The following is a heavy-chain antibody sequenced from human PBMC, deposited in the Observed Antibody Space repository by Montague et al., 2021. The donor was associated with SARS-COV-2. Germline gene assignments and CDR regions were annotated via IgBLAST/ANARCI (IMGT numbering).Heavy chain of an antibody. Sequence: PALVKPTQTLTLTCTFSGFSLSTSGMCVSWIRQPPGKALEWLARXDWDDDKYYSTSLKTRLTISKDTSKNQVVLTMTNMDPVDTATYYCAHRRGLLLSDAFDIWGQGTMVTVSS. CDR1: GFSLSTSGMC. J-gene: IGHJ3*02. V-gene: IGHV2-70*12. CDR3: AHRRGLLLSDAFDI. CDR2: XDWDDDK. D-gene: IGHD1-26*01.